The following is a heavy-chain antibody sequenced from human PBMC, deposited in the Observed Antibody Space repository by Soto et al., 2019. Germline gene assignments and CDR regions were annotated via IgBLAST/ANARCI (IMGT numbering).Heavy chain of an antibody. CDR2: ITSSSSTI. Sequence: GGSLRLSCAASGFTFSTYSMNWVRQAPGKGLEWIAYITSSSSTIFYADSVKGRFTISRDNAKNSLYLQMNSLRDEDTSVYYCARDNGIAGSFDPWGQGTLVTVSS. CDR1: GFTFSTYS. J-gene: IGHJ5*02. D-gene: IGHD2-15*01. V-gene: IGHV3-48*02. CDR3: ARDNGIAGSFDP.